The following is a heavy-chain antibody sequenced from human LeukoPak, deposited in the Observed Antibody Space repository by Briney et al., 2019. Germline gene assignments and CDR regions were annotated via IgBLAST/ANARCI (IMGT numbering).Heavy chain of an antibody. CDR3: AREREPGTTDY. V-gene: IGHV3-48*03. Sequence: GGSLRLSCAASGFTFSSYEMNRVRQAPGKGLEWASYISSGGSTIYYVDSVKGRFTISRDNAKESLYLQMNSLRAEDTAVYYCAREREPGTTDYWGQGTLVTVSS. J-gene: IGHJ4*02. D-gene: IGHD1-26*01. CDR2: ISSGGSTI. CDR1: GFTFSSYE.